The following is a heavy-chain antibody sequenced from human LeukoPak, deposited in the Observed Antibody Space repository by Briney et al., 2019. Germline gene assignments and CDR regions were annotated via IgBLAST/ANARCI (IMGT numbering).Heavy chain of an antibody. J-gene: IGHJ4*02. Sequence: ASVKVSCKASGYTFTGYYMHWVRQAPGQGLEWMGWINPNSGGTNYAQKFQGRVTMTRDTSISTAYMELSRLRSDDTAVYYCERDKSGSSGWYSYFDYWGQGTLVTVSS. CDR2: INPNSGGT. CDR1: GYTFTGYY. CDR3: ERDKSGSSGWYSYFDY. D-gene: IGHD6-19*01. V-gene: IGHV1-2*02.